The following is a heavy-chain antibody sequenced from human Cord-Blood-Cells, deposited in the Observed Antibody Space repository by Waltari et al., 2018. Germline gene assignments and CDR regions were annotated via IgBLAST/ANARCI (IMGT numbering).Heavy chain of an antibody. J-gene: IGHJ6*02. V-gene: IGHV4-34*01. CDR2: INHSGST. Sequence: QVQLQQWGAGLLKPSETLSPTCAVYGGSFSGYYWSWIRQPPGKGLEWIGEINHSGSTNCNPSLKSRVTISVDTSKNQFSRKLGSGTAADTAVYYCARGGDGYNPYYYYYGMDVWGQGTTVTVSS. D-gene: IGHD5-12*01. CDR3: ARGGDGYNPYYYYYGMDV. CDR1: GGSFSGYY.